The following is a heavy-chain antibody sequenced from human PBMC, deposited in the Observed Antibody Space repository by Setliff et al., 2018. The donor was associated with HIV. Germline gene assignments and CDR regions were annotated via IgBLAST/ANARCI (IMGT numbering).Heavy chain of an antibody. CDR3: ARPNYGDYDDSFDY. V-gene: IGHV1-18*01. CDR1: GYTFTSYG. D-gene: IGHD4-17*01. CDR2: ISAYNGNT. Sequence: GASVKVSCKASGYTFTSYGISWVRQAPGQGLEWMGWISAYNGNTNYAQKLQGRVTMTTDTSTSTAYMELRSLRSDDTAVYYCARPNYGDYDDSFDYWGQGTPVTVSS. J-gene: IGHJ4*02.